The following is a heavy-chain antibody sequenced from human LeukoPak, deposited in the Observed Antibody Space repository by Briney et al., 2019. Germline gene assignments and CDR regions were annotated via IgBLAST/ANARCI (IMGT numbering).Heavy chain of an antibody. CDR1: GFTFSSYA. CDR2: ISGSGGST. D-gene: IGHD1-26*01. CDR3: AKGVVGATTSYFDY. Sequence: GGSLRLSCAASGFTFSSYAMSWVRQAPGKGLEWVSAISGSGGSTYYADSVKGRFTISRDNSKNTLYLQMNSLRAEDTAVYYCAKGVVGATTSYFDYWGQGTLSPSPQ. J-gene: IGHJ4*02. V-gene: IGHV3-23*01.